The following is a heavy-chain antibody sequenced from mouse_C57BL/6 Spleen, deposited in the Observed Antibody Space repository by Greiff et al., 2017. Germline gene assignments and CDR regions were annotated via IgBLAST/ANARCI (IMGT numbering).Heavy chain of an antibody. D-gene: IGHD2-4*01. CDR3: TRSGDYDGGFAY. CDR1: GYTFTAYE. J-gene: IGHJ3*01. V-gene: IGHV1-15*01. Sequence: VQLQESGAELVRPGASVTLSCKASGYTFTAYEMHWVKQTPVHGLEWIGAIDPETGGTAYNQKFKGKAILTADKSSSTAYMELRSLTSEDSAVYYCTRSGDYDGGFAYWGQGTLVTVSA. CDR2: IDPETGGT.